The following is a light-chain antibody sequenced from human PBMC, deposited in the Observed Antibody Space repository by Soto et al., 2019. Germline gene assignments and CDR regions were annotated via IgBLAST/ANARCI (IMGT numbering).Light chain of an antibody. J-gene: IGLJ1*01. Sequence: QSVLTQPPSASGTPGQRVTISCSGSSSNIGSNYVYWYQQLPGTAPKLLIYSNNQRPSGVPDRFSGSKSGTSASLAISGLQSDDEADYYCAAWDDSLNGYVFGTGTKLTVL. V-gene: IGLV1-44*01. CDR2: SNN. CDR3: AAWDDSLNGYV. CDR1: SSNIGSNY.